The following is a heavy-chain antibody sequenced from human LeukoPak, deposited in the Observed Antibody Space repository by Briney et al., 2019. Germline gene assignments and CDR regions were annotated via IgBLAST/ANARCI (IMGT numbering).Heavy chain of an antibody. D-gene: IGHD1-26*01. Sequence: ASVKVSCKASGYTFTGYYMHWVRQAPGQGLEWMGWINPNSGGTNYAQKFQGRVTMTRDTSISTAYMELSRLRSDDTAVYYCAVVSGSSPFDAFDIWGQGTMVTVSS. V-gene: IGHV1-2*02. CDR2: INPNSGGT. CDR3: AVVSGSSPFDAFDI. CDR1: GYTFTGYY. J-gene: IGHJ3*02.